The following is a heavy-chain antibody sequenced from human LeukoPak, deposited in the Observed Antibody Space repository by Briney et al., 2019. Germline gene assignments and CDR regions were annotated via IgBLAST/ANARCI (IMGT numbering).Heavy chain of an antibody. J-gene: IGHJ3*02. Sequence: GGSLRLSCATSGFTLSSYAMNWVRQAPGKGLEWVSSISRSSTYKFYADSVKGRFTVSRDNAKNTLYLQMNSLRAEDTAVYYCARERDYYDSSGYYVGGAFDIWGQGTMVAVSS. D-gene: IGHD3-22*01. CDR1: GFTLSSYA. CDR2: ISRSSTYK. V-gene: IGHV3-21*01. CDR3: ARERDYYDSSGYYVGGAFDI.